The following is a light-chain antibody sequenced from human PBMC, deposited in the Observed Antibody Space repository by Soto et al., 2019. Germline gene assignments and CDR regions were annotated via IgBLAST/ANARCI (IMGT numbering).Light chain of an antibody. CDR2: GAS. Sequence: EIVLTQSPGTLSLSPGERATVSCRASQSVSSSYLAWYQQKPGQAPRLLIYGASSRATGIPDRFSGSGSGTDFTLTIGRLETEDFAVYYCQQYGSSPYTFGQGTKLEIK. J-gene: IGKJ2*01. CDR3: QQYGSSPYT. CDR1: QSVSSSY. V-gene: IGKV3-20*01.